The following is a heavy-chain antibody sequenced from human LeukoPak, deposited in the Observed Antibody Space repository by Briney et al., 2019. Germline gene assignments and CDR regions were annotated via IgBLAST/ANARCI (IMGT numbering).Heavy chain of an antibody. CDR2: INHSGST. V-gene: IGHV4-34*01. J-gene: IGHJ4*02. Sequence: PSETLSLTCAVYGGSFSVYYWSWIRQPPGKGLEWIGEINHSGSTNYNPSLKSRVTISVDTSKNQFSLKLSSVTAADTAVYYCARGRNYDSSGYYFGLDYWGQGTLVTVSS. CDR3: ARGRNYDSSGYYFGLDY. CDR1: GGSFSVYY. D-gene: IGHD3-22*01.